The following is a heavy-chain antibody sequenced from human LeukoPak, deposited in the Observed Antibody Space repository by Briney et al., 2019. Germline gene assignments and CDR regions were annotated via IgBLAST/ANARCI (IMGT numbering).Heavy chain of an antibody. Sequence: SSETLSLTCTVSGGSISSYYWSWLRQPPGKGVEWIGYIYYSGSTNYNPSLKSRVTISVDTSNNQFSLKLSSVTAADTAVYYCARQIYDSSGYLLDYWGQGTLVTVSS. CDR1: GGSISSYY. CDR3: ARQIYDSSGYLLDY. J-gene: IGHJ4*02. CDR2: IYYSGST. D-gene: IGHD3-22*01. V-gene: IGHV4-59*08.